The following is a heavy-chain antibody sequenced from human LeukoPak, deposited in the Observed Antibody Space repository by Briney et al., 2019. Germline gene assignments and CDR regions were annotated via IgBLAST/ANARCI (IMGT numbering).Heavy chain of an antibody. CDR2: IYDSGTT. J-gene: IGHJ4*02. CDR3: ARRNSDSGWFRDDF. V-gene: IGHV4-59*08. D-gene: IGHD6-19*01. Sequence: PSETLSLPCTVSGGSIDNHWSWIRQPPGKGLEWIGYIYDSGTTKYNPSLNSRVTISVDTSKSQFSLQLTSVTAADTAVYYCARRNSDSGWFRDDFWGQGTLVTVSS. CDR1: GGSIDNH.